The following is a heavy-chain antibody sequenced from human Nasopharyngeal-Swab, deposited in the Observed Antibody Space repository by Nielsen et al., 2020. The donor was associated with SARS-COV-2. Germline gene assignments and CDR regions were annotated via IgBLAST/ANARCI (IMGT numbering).Heavy chain of an antibody. J-gene: IGHJ6*02. V-gene: IGHV1-69*13. CDR1: GGTFSSYA. CDR3: ATDLGGSGSYHPTPYYYYGMDV. Sequence: SVKVSCKASGGTFSSYAISWVRQAPGQGLEWMGGIIPIFGTANYAQKFQGRVTITADESTSTAYMELSSLRSEDTAVYYCATDLGGSGSYHPTPYYYYGMDVWGQGTTVTVSS. D-gene: IGHD3-10*01. CDR2: IIPIFGTA.